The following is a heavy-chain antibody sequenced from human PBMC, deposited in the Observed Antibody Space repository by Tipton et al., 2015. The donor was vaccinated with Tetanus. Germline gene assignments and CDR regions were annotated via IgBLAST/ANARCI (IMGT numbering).Heavy chain of an antibody. Sequence: SLRLSCAASGFTFDDYAMHWVRQAPGKGLEWVSVISGGGDTSYADSVKGRFIISTDNFKNTLYLQMDSLRAEDTAVYYCVRDAPNWGKYDYWGQGALVTVSS. V-gene: IGHV3-66*01. CDR2: ISGGGDT. D-gene: IGHD7-27*01. CDR1: GFTFDDYA. J-gene: IGHJ4*02. CDR3: VRDAPNWGKYDY.